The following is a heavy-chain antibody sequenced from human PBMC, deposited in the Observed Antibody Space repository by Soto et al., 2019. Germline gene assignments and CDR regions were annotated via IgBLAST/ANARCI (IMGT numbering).Heavy chain of an antibody. CDR2: IYHSGST. J-gene: IGHJ4*02. D-gene: IGHD6-19*01. CDR1: GGSVSSTNW. CDR3: ARGRAVSAGGSFDY. Sequence: QVQLQESGPGLVEPSGTLSLTCAVSGGSVSSTNWWSWVRQPPGKGLEWIGEIYHSGSTYYNPSLKSRVTISVDKSKNQFSLRLSSVTAADTAVYCCARGRAVSAGGSFDYWGQGTLVTVSS. V-gene: IGHV4-4*01.